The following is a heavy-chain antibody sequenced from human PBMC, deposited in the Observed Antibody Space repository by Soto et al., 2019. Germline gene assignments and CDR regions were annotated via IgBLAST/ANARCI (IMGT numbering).Heavy chain of an antibody. D-gene: IGHD2-15*01. V-gene: IGHV4-4*02. CDR3: AKDPYCSGGSCYSANFDY. Sequence: SETLSLTCAVSGGSISSSNWWSWVRQPPGKGLEWIGEIYHSGSTNYNPSLKSRVTISVDKSKNQFSLKLSSVTAADTAVYYCAKDPYCSGGSCYSANFDYWGQGTLVTVSS. CDR1: GGSISSSNW. J-gene: IGHJ4*02. CDR2: IYHSGST.